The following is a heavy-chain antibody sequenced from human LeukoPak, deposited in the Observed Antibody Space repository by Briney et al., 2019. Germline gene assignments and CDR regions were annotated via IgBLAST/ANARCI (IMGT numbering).Heavy chain of an antibody. V-gene: IGHV3-23*01. Sequence: GGSLRLXCAASGFTFSSYAMCWVRQAPGKGLEWVSTISDSGGSTYYADSVKGRFTVSKDISKETLYLHMNSLRAEDTAVYYCAQGGYFAFDMWGQGTMATVSS. J-gene: IGHJ3*02. CDR2: ISDSGGST. D-gene: IGHD2-2*03. CDR1: GFTFSSYA. CDR3: AQGGYFAFDM.